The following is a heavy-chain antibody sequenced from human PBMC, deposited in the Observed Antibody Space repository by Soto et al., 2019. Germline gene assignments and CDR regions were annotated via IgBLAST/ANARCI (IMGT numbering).Heavy chain of an antibody. Sequence: QVQLVESGGGVVQPGRSLRLSCAASGFTFSSYAMHWVRQSPGKGLEWVALITNDGSDKYHADSVQGRFTISRDNSRNTLYLQLSSLRAEDTAVYYCARGPSPDYTNFLLGYWGQGSLVTVSS. CDR3: ARGPSPDYTNFLLGY. D-gene: IGHD4-4*01. V-gene: IGHV3-30-3*01. CDR2: ITNDGSDK. J-gene: IGHJ4*02. CDR1: GFTFSSYA.